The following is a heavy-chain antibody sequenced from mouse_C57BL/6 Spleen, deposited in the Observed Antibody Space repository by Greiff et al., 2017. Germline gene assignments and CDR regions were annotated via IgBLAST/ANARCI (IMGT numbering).Heavy chain of an antibody. Sequence: QVQLQQPGTELVTPGASVKLSCKASGYTFTSYWMHWVKQRPGPGLEWIGNINPSNGGTNYNEKFKSKATLTVYKSSSTAYMQLSSLTSAASAVYYCARGLGSFAYWGQGTLVTVSA. V-gene: IGHV1-53*01. CDR1: GYTFTSYW. CDR2: INPSNGGT. CDR3: ARGLGSFAY. D-gene: IGHD4-1*01. J-gene: IGHJ3*01.